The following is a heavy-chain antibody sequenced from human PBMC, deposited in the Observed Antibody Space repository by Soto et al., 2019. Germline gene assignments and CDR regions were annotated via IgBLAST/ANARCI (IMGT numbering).Heavy chain of an antibody. CDR3: AKSSYVLRYFDLSEIAYYFDY. J-gene: IGHJ4*02. CDR2: IIPIFGTA. Sequence: ASVKVSCKASGGTFSSYASSWVRQAPGQGLEWMGGIIPIFGTANYAQKFQGRVTITADESTSTAYMELSSLRSEDTAVYYCAKSSYVLRYFDLSEIAYYFDYWGQGTLVTSP. V-gene: IGHV1-69*13. CDR1: GGTFSSYA. D-gene: IGHD3-9*01.